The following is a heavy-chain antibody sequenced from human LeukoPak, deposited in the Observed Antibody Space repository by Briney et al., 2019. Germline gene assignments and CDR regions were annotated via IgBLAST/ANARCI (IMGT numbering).Heavy chain of an antibody. CDR3: ARDQEGFDY. V-gene: IGHV1-46*01. CDR2: IYLRDGST. CDR1: GYTFTNNY. J-gene: IGHJ4*02. Sequence: ASVKVSCKASGYTFTNNYLHWVRQAPGQGLEWVGMIYLRDGSTSYAQNFQGRVTVTRDTSTTTVHMELRGLRSEDTAVYYCARDQEGFDYWGQGTVVTVSS.